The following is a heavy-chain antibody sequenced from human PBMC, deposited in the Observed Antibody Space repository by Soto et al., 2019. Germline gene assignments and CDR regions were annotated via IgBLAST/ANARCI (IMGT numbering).Heavy chain of an antibody. Sequence: EVQLVESGGGLVQPGGSLKLSCAASGFTFSGSTMHWVRQASGKGLEWVGRIRSKANSYATAYAASVIGRFTISRENSSNTAYLQMNSLKAEDTAVYYFTTWFGERGGYWGQGTLVTVSS. J-gene: IGHJ4*02. D-gene: IGHD3-10*01. CDR2: IRSKANSYAT. CDR1: GFTFSGST. CDR3: TTWFGERGGY. V-gene: IGHV3-73*01.